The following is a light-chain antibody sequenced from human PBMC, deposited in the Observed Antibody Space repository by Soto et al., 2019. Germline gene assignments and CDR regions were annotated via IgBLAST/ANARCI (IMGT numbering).Light chain of an antibody. Sequence: QSVLTQPPSASGTPGQRVTISCSGSSSNIGSNPVNWYQQLPGTAPKLLIYSNNQRPSGVPALFAGSKSGTSASLAISGLKSEDEADYYCAAWDDSLNGPPVVFGGGTKVTVL. CDR3: AAWDDSLNGPPVV. CDR2: SNN. CDR1: SSNIGSNP. J-gene: IGLJ2*01. V-gene: IGLV1-44*01.